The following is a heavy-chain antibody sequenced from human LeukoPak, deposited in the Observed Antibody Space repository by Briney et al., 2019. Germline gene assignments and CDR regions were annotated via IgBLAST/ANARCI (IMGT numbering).Heavy chain of an antibody. CDR3: ARFDAGTVDY. V-gene: IGHV4-39*07. CDR2: IYYSGTT. D-gene: IGHD3/OR15-3a*01. J-gene: IGHJ4*02. CDR1: GGSIGRSSYY. Sequence: SETLSLTCTVSGGSIGRSSYYWGWIRQPPGKGLEWIGNIYYSGTTYYNPSLKSRVTISVDMSKNQFSLKLSSVTAADTAVYYCARFDAGTVDYWGQGTLVTVSS.